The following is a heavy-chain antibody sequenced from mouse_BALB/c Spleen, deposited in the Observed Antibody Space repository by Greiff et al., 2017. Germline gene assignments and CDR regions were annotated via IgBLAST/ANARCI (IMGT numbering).Heavy chain of an antibody. J-gene: IGHJ3*01. CDR1: GFTFTDYY. CDR3: ARNYGSSPGFAY. Sequence: EVQGVESGGGLVQPGGSLRLSCATSGFTFTDYYMSWVRQPPGKALEWLGFIRNKANGYTTEYSASVKGRFTISRDNSQSILYLQMNTLRAEDSATYYCARNYGSSPGFAYWGQGTLVTVSA. D-gene: IGHD1-1*01. CDR2: IRNKANGYTT. V-gene: IGHV7-3*02.